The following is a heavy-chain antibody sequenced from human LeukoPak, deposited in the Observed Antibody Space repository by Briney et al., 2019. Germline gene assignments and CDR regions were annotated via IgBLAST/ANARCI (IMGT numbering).Heavy chain of an antibody. J-gene: IGHJ5*02. V-gene: IGHV4-59*08. CDR2: IYYSGST. Sequence: SETLSLTCTVSGGSISSYYWSWIRQPPGRGLEWIGYIYYSGSTNYNPSLKSRVTISVDTSKNQFSLKLSSVTAADTAVYYCARVPPEWFGELSWFDPWGQGTLVTVSS. D-gene: IGHD3-10*01. CDR1: GGSISSYY. CDR3: ARVPPEWFGELSWFDP.